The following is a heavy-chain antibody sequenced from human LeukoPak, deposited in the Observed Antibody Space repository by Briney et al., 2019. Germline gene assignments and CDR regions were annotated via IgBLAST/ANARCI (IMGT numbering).Heavy chain of an antibody. CDR2: INPNSGGT. V-gene: IGHV1-2*02. CDR3: ARTAVAGVYYFDY. Sequence: ASVKVSCKASGYTFSGYYMHWVRQAPGQELEWMGWINPNSGGTNYAQKFQGRVTMTRDTSLSRAYMELSRLRSDDTAVYYCARTAVAGVYYFDYWSQGTLVTVS. D-gene: IGHD6-19*01. CDR1: GYTFSGYY. J-gene: IGHJ4*02.